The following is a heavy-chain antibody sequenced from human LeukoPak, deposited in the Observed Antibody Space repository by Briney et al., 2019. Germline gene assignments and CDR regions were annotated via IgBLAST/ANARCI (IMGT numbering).Heavy chain of an antibody. V-gene: IGHV1-18*01. Sequence: ASVKVSCKTSGYTFTTYGISWVRQAPGQGLEWMGWISPYNANTNYAQKLQGRVTMTTDTSTNTAYMELRSLRSDDTAVCYCARDLGYHLLTNYYYYGMDVWGQGTTVTVSS. CDR1: GYTFTTYG. CDR2: ISPYNANT. CDR3: ARDLGYHLLTNYYYYGMDV. J-gene: IGHJ6*02. D-gene: IGHD2-2*01.